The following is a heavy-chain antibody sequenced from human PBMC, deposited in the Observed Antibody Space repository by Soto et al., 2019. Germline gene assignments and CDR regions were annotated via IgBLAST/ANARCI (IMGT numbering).Heavy chain of an antibody. D-gene: IGHD1-26*01. CDR3: ARDLNGAAGGGY. CDR2: IYPYNGNT. J-gene: IGHJ6*02. CDR1: GYTFINHG. V-gene: IGHV1-18*01. Sequence: GASVKVSCKSSGYTFINHGIFWVRQAPGQGLEWMAWIYPYNGNTNYAQKFLGRVTLTTDTSTSTAYMDLRSLTSDDTAIYYCARDLNGAAGGGYWDQGTTVTVSS.